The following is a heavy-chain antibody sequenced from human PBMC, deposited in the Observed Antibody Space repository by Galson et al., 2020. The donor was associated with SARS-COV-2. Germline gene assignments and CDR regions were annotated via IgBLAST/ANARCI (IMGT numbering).Heavy chain of an antibody. D-gene: IGHD5-18*01. CDR2: FDPEDGET. CDR3: ATDFAAFPRYSYGRD. V-gene: IGHV1-24*01. Sequence: GESLKISCKVSGYTLTELSMHWVRQAPGKGLEWMGGFDPEDGETIYAQKFQGRVTMTEDTSTDTAYMELSSLRSEDTAVYYCATDFAAFPRYSYGRDWGQGTLVTVSS. J-gene: IGHJ4*02. CDR1: GYTLTELS.